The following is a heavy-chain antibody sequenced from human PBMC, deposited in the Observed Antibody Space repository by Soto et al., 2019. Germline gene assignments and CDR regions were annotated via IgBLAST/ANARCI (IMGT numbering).Heavy chain of an antibody. V-gene: IGHV4-59*01. J-gene: IGHJ6*02. CDR1: GGSISSYY. CDR2: IYYSGST. D-gene: IGHD3-3*01. CDR3: ARGITYYDFWSGPAENYYYYCMDV. Sequence: SETLSLTCTASGGSISSYYWSWIRQPPGKGLEWIGYIYYSGSTNYNPSLKSRVTISVDTSKNQFSLKLSSVTAADTAVYYCARGITYYDFWSGPAENYYYYCMDVWGQGTTVTVSS.